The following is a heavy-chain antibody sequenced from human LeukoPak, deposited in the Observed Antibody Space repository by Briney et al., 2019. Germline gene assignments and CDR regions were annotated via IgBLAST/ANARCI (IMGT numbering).Heavy chain of an antibody. J-gene: IGHJ3*02. CDR3: GADSMPRGVFSYAFDI. CDR2: IVVGSGDT. CDR1: GFTFTSSA. D-gene: IGHD3-10*01. V-gene: IGHV1-58*01. Sequence: SVKVSCKASGFTFTSSAVQWVRQARGQRLEWIGWIVVGSGDTNSAQKFQERVTITRDMSTRTAYMELSSLRSEGTAVYYCGADSMPRGVFSYAFDIWGQGTMVTVSS.